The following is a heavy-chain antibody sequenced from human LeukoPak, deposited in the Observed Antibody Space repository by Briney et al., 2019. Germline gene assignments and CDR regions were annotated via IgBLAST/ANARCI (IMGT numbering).Heavy chain of an antibody. Sequence: SETLSLTCTVSGYSISSGYYWGWIRPPPGKGLEWIGSGSTYYNPSLKSRVTISVDTSKNQFSLKLSSVTAADTAVYYCARPVYYYGHDAFDIWGQGTMVTVSS. V-gene: IGHV4-38-2*02. CDR3: ARPVYYYGHDAFDI. J-gene: IGHJ3*02. D-gene: IGHD3-10*01. CDR2: SGST. CDR1: GYSISSGYY.